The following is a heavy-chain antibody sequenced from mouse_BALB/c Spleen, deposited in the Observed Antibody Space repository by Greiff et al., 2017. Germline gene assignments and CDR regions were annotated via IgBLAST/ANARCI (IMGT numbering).Heavy chain of an antibody. CDR3: TRSITPYYFDY. Sequence: EVQLQQSGTVLARPGASVKMSCKASGYTFTSYWMHWVKQRPGQGLEWIGAIYPGNSDTSYNQKFKGKAKLTAVTSTSTAYMELSSLTNEDSAVYYCTRSITPYYFDYWGQGTTLTVSS. CDR1: GYTFTSYW. V-gene: IGHV1-5*01. CDR2: IYPGNSDT. D-gene: IGHD1-1*01. J-gene: IGHJ2*01.